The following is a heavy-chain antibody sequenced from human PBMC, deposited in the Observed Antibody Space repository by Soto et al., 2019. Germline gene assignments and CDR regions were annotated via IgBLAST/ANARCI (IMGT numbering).Heavy chain of an antibody. D-gene: IGHD3-3*01. Sequence: ASVKVSCKASGYTFTSYGISWVRQAPGQGLEWMGWISAYNGNTNYAQKLQGRVTMTTDTSTSTACMELRSLRSDDTAVYYCARDGGYYDFWSGYHNWFDPWGQGTLVTVSS. CDR1: GYTFTSYG. CDR2: ISAYNGNT. V-gene: IGHV1-18*01. J-gene: IGHJ5*02. CDR3: ARDGGYYDFWSGYHNWFDP.